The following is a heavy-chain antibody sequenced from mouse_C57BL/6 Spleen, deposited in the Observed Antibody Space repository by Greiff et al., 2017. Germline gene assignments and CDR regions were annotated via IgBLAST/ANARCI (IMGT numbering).Heavy chain of an antibody. V-gene: IGHV2-4*01. CDR2: IWSGGST. J-gene: IGHJ4*01. D-gene: IGHD2-4*01. CDR1: GFSLTSYG. CDR3: AKNDDYDGAMDY. Sequence: VKLMESGPGLVQPSPSLSITCTVSGFSLTSYGVPWVRQPPGKGLEWLGVIWSGGSTDYNAAFIARLSTSKDNSKTQVFFKMNSLQADDTAIYYCAKNDDYDGAMDYWGQGTSVTVSS.